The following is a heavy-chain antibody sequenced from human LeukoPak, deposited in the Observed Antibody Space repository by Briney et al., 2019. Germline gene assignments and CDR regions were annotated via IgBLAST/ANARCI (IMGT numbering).Heavy chain of an antibody. D-gene: IGHD3-22*01. J-gene: IGHJ4*02. CDR2: IIPIFGIA. Sequence: GASVKVSCKASGGTFSSYAISWVRQAPGQGLEWMGRIIPIFGIANYARKFQGRVTITADKSTSTAYMELSSLRSEDTAVYYCARDDHYYDSSGYKYWGQGTLVTVSS. V-gene: IGHV1-69*04. CDR1: GGTFSSYA. CDR3: ARDDHYYDSSGYKY.